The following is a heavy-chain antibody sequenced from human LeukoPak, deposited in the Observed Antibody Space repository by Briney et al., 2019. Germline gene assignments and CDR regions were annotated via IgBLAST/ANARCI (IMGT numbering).Heavy chain of an antibody. CDR1: GGSFSGYY. D-gene: IGHD3-3*01. CDR3: GRGAGEPYYDFWSGYLYYFDY. V-gene: IGHV4-34*01. Sequence: PSETLSLTCAVYGGSFSGYYWSWIRQPPGKGLEWIGEINHSGSTNYSPSLKSRVTISVDTSKNQFSLKLSSVTAADTAVYYCGRGAGEPYYDFWSGYLYYFDYWGQGTLVTVSS. CDR2: INHSGST. J-gene: IGHJ4*02.